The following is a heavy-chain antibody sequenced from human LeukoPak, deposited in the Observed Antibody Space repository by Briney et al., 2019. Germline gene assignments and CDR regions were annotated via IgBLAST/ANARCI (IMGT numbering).Heavy chain of an antibody. CDR3: ARGQEGVDY. CDR1: GFTFSSYG. J-gene: IGHJ4*02. Sequence: PGRSLRLPCAASGFTFSSYGMHWVRQAPGKGLEWVAVIWYDGSNKHYADSVKGRFTISRDNSKNTLYLQMNSLRAEDTAVYYCARGQEGVDYWGQGTLVTVSS. V-gene: IGHV3-33*01. CDR2: IWYDGSNK.